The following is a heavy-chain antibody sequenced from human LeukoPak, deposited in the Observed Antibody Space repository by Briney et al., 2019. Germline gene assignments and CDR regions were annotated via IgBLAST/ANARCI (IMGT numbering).Heavy chain of an antibody. CDR1: GGSISSGGYY. D-gene: IGHD1-7*01. CDR3: ARDTITGTTSPDDAFDI. J-gene: IGHJ3*02. Sequence: SQTLSLTCTVSGGSISSGGYYWSWIRQHPGKGLEWSGYIYYSGSNYYNPSLKSRVNISVDTSKNQFSLKLSSVTAADTAVYYCARDTITGTTSPDDAFDISGQGTMVTVSS. CDR2: IYYSGSN. V-gene: IGHV4-31*03.